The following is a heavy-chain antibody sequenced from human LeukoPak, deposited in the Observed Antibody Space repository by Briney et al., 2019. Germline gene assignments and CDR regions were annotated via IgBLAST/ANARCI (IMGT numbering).Heavy chain of an antibody. D-gene: IGHD5-24*01. CDR3: ARAEMATIEDAFDI. Sequence: SETLSLTCTVSGGSMSRFYWSWIRQPPGKGLEWIGHMHSSGTTNYNPSLKSRVTISVDTSKNQFSLKLSSVTAADTAVYYCARAEMATIEDAFDIWGQGTMVTVSS. V-gene: IGHV4-59*01. CDR2: MHSSGTT. CDR1: GGSMSRFY. J-gene: IGHJ3*02.